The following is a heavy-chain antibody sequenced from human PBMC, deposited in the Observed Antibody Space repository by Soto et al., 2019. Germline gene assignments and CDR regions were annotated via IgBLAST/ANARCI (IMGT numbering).Heavy chain of an antibody. CDR1: GFSVSTSH. Sequence: GGSLRLSCAAAGFSVSTSHISWVRQAPGKGLEWVAVISYDGSNKYYADSVKGRFTISRDNSKNTLYLQMNSLRAEDTAVYYCAREYYYGSGPWYWGQGTLVTVSS. CDR2: ISYDGSNK. V-gene: IGHV3-30-3*01. CDR3: AREYYYGSGPWY. J-gene: IGHJ4*02. D-gene: IGHD3-10*01.